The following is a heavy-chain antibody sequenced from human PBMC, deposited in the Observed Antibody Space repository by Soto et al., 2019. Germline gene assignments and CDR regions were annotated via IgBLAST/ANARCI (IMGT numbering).Heavy chain of an antibody. D-gene: IGHD6-13*01. CDR2: LSGSGGST. CDR3: AKEKGSSWPLDY. J-gene: IGHJ4*02. CDR1: GFTFRSYA. Sequence: GGSLRLSCAASGFTFRSYAMSWVRQAPGKGLEWVSALSGSGGSTYYADSVRGRFTISRDNSKNTLYLQMNSLRAEDTAVYYCAKEKGSSWPLDYWGQGTLVTVSS. V-gene: IGHV3-23*01.